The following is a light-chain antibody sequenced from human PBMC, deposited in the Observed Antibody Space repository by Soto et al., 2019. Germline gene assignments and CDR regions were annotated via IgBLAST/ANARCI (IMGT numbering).Light chain of an antibody. V-gene: IGKV1-8*01. CDR1: QGISSY. Sequence: AIRMTQSPSSFSASTGDRVTITCRASQGISSYLAWYQQKPGKAPKLLIYAASTLQTGVPSRFTGSGSGTDFTLTISSLEPEDFAVYYCQQRSSWPRITFGQGTRLEIK. CDR3: QQRSSWPRIT. J-gene: IGKJ5*01. CDR2: AAS.